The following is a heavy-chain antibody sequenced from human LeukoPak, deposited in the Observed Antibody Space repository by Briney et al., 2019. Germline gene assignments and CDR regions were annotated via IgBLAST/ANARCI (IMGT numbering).Heavy chain of an antibody. J-gene: IGHJ6*02. D-gene: IGHD2-2*01. CDR1: GXSISSGGYF. CDR2: IYYSGST. CDR3: ARAVVIPAAMAWGDTGVYGMDV. V-gene: IGHV4-31*03. Sequence: SETLSLTCTVSGXSISSGGYFWTWIRQHPGKGLEWIGYIYYSGSTYYNPSLKSRVTISVDTSKNQFSLKQSSVTAADTAVYYCARAVVIPAAMAWGDTGVYGMDVWGQGTTVTVSS.